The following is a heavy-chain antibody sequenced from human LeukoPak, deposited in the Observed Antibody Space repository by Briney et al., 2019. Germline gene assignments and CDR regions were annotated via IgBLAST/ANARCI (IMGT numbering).Heavy chain of an antibody. D-gene: IGHD4-17*01. CDR2: IIPIFGTA. Sequence: ASVKVSCKASGGTFSSYAISWVRQAPGQGLEWMGGIIPIFGTANYAQKFQGRVTITADESTSTAYMELSSLRSEDTAVYYCARRYGPHDAFDIWGQGTMVTVSS. CDR3: ARRYGPHDAFDI. V-gene: IGHV1-69*01. CDR1: GGTFSSYA. J-gene: IGHJ3*02.